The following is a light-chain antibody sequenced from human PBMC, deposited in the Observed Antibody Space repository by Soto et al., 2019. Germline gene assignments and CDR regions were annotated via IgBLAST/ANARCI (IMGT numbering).Light chain of an antibody. V-gene: IGLV2-14*01. J-gene: IGLJ2*01. CDR1: SDDIGLYNY. CDR2: EVS. Sequence: QSALTQPASASGSPGQSIAISCTGTSDDIGLYNYVSWYQQHPGKAPKLIIYEVSNRPSGVSNRLSGSKSGNTASLTISGLQAEDEADYYCSSYTGSSTLIFGGGTKLTVL. CDR3: SSYTGSSTLI.